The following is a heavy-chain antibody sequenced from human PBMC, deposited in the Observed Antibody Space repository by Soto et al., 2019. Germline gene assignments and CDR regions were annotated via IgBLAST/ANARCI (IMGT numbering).Heavy chain of an antibody. V-gene: IGHV4-59*08. J-gene: IGHJ4*02. CDR1: GGSISSYY. CDR2: IYYSGST. CDR3: ARGAKGTVDY. Sequence: SETLSLTCTVSGGSISSYYWSWIRQPPGKGLEWIGYIYYSGSTNYNPSLKSRVTVSVDTSKSQFSLKLSSVTAADTAVYYCARGAKGTVDYWGQGTLVTVSS. D-gene: IGHD1-1*01.